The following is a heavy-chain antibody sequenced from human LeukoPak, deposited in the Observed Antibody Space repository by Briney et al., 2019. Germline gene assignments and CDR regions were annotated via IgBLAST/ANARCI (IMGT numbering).Heavy chain of an antibody. Sequence: ASVKVSCKASGYTFTSYYMHWVRQAPGQGLEWMGIINPSGGSTSYAQKFQGRVTMTRDTSTSTVYMELSGLRSEDTAVYYCARGPPGTAARPSANWFDPWGQGTLVAVSS. CDR3: ARGPPGTAARPSANWFDP. J-gene: IGHJ5*02. V-gene: IGHV1-46*01. CDR2: INPSGGST. CDR1: GYTFTSYY. D-gene: IGHD6-6*01.